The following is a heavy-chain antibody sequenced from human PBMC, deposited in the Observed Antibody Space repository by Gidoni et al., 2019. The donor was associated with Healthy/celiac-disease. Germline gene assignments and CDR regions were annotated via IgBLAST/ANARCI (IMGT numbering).Heavy chain of an antibody. Sequence: EVQLVESGGGLVKPGGSLRLSCAASGVTFSSYSMNWVRQAPGKGLEWFSSISSSSSYIYYADSVKGRFTISRDNAKNSLYLQMNSLRAEDTAVYYCARAIVVVVAAFDYWGQGTLVTVSS. D-gene: IGHD2-15*01. CDR1: GVTFSSYS. CDR3: ARAIVVVVAAFDY. V-gene: IGHV3-21*01. CDR2: ISSSSSYI. J-gene: IGHJ4*02.